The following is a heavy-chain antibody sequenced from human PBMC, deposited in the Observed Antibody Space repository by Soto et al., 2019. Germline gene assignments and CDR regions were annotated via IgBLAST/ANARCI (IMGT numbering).Heavy chain of an antibody. CDR3: ARSGYDYIWGSYRYTWNFDY. CDR2: ISSSSSTI. V-gene: IGHV3-48*01. J-gene: IGHJ4*02. D-gene: IGHD3-16*02. CDR1: GFTFSSYS. Sequence: EVQLVESGGGLVQPGGSLRLSCAASGFTFSSYSMNWVRQAPGKGLEWVSYISSSSSTIYYADSVKGRVTKSRENAKYALYLQMNSLRAEDTAVYYCARSGYDYIWGSYRYTWNFDYWGQGTLVIVSS.